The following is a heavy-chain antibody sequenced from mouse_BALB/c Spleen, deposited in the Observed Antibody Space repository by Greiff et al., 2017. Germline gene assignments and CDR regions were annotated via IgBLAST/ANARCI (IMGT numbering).Heavy chain of an antibody. J-gene: IGHJ4*01. Sequence: QVTLKVSGPELVKPGASVRISCKASGYTFTSYYIHWVKQRPGQGLEWIGWIYPGNVNTKYNEKFKGKATLTADKSSSTAYMQLSSLTSEDSAVYFCARDRFYAMDYWGQGTSVTVSS. CDR1: GYTFTSYY. D-gene: IGHD2-14*01. V-gene: IGHV1S56*01. CDR2: IYPGNVNT. CDR3: ARDRFYAMDY.